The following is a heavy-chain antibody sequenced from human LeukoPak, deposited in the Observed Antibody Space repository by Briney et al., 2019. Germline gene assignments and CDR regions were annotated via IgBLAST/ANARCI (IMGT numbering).Heavy chain of an antibody. Sequence: ASVKVSCKASGYTFTGSYMHWVRQAPGQVLEWVGWINIHSGGTNYAQNFQGRVTMTRDTSNNTAYMEVRRLTSDDTAIYYCAKDHGSESYPFHGMDVWGQGTTVTVSS. J-gene: IGHJ6*02. CDR3: AKDHGSESYPFHGMDV. CDR2: INIHSGGT. D-gene: IGHD3-10*01. V-gene: IGHV1-2*02. CDR1: GYTFTGSY.